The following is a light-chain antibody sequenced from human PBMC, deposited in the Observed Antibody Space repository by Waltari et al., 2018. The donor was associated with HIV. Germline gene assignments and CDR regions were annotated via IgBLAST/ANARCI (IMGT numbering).Light chain of an antibody. J-gene: IGKJ2*03. Sequence: IQLTQSPSTLSAFTGDRVNITCRASETVDKWLAWYKQKPGEAPKLLIYMASTLQHGVPSRFSGSGSGTEFTLTISSLQPDDSATYFCHQYTDYSTYSFGQGTKLEI. CDR1: ETVDKW. V-gene: IGKV1-5*03. CDR2: MAS. CDR3: HQYTDYSTYS.